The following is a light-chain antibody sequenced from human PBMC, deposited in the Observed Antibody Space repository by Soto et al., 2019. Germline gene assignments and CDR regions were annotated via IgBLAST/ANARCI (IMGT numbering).Light chain of an antibody. Sequence: DVVMTQSPLSLPVTLGQPASISCRSSQSLVHSDGNTYLNWLQQRPGQSPRRLIYKVSNRDSGVPDRFSGSGSGTDFTLKISRVEAEDVGVYYCMQGIYWPYTFGQGTKLEIK. J-gene: IGKJ2*01. V-gene: IGKV2-30*02. CDR3: MQGIYWPYT. CDR1: QSLVHSDGNTY. CDR2: KVS.